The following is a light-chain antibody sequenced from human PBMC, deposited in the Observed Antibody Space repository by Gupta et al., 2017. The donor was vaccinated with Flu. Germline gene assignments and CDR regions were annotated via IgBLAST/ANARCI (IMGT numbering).Light chain of an antibody. J-gene: IGKJ5*01. CDR3: QQCRKKPRS. Sequence: PSPLSLSAGERATLACRASQSVSSYLDWYQQKPVMAPRLLMYDASNCLTGIPARFSGSGSGTDFTLTISSLKPEDFAVYYCQQCRKKPRSFGQGTKVEIK. CDR1: QSVSSY. CDR2: DAS. V-gene: IGKV3-11*01.